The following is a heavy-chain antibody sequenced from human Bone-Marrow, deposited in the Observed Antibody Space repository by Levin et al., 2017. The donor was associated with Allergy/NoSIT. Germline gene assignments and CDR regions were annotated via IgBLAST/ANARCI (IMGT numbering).Heavy chain of an antibody. CDR3: ARTESRTVVRNDYYYGMDV. V-gene: IGHV3-30*04. CDR1: RFNLGTYA. J-gene: IGHJ6*04. CDR2: LSKDGNKE. Sequence: GGSLRLSCAASRFNLGTYAMHWVRQAPGKGPEWVAVLSKDGNKEDYAHSVKGRFTISRDNSENPLYLQMTSLNIEDTAVYYCARTESRTVVRNDYYYGMDVWGKGTTGTVSS. D-gene: IGHD2-2*01.